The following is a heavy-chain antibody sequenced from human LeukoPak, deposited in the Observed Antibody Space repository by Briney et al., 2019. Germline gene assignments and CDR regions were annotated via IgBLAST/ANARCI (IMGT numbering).Heavy chain of an antibody. V-gene: IGHV4-4*02. J-gene: IGHJ4*02. D-gene: IGHD2-15*01. Sequence: PSETLSLTCAVSGGSISSSNWWSWIRQPPGKGLEWIGEIYHSGSTNYNPSLKSRVTISVDKSKTQFSLKLSSVTAADTAVYYCARVPCSGGSCYPAFDYWGQGTLVTVSS. CDR2: IYHSGST. CDR3: ARVPCSGGSCYPAFDY. CDR1: GGSISSSNW.